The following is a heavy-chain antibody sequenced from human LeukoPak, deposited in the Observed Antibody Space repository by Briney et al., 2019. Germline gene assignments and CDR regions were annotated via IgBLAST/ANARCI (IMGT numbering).Heavy chain of an antibody. CDR2: ISAYNGNT. D-gene: IGHD3-3*01. Sequence: ASVKVSCKASGYTFTIYGISWVRQAPGQGLEWMGWISAYNGNTNYAQKLQGRVTMTTDTSTSTAYMGLRSLRSDDTAVYYCARDSLRFLEWSDAFDIWGQGTMVTVSS. CDR1: GYTFTIYG. V-gene: IGHV1-18*01. J-gene: IGHJ3*02. CDR3: ARDSLRFLEWSDAFDI.